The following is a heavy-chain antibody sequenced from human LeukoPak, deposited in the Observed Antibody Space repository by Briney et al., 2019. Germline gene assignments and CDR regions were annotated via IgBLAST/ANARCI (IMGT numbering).Heavy chain of an antibody. J-gene: IGHJ4*02. CDR3: ARLKAYGSGFDY. CDR1: GFTFSSYS. Sequence: PGGSLRLSCAASGFTFSSYSMSWVRQAPGKGLEWIGSIYYSGSTYYNPSLKSRITISVDTSKTQFSMKLSSVTAADTAVYSCARLKAYGSGFDYWGQGTLVTVSS. D-gene: IGHD3-10*01. CDR2: IYYSGST. V-gene: IGHV4-39*01.